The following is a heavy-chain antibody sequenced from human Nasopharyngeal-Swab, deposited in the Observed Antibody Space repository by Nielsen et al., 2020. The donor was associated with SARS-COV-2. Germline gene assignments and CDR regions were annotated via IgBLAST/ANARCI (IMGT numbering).Heavy chain of an antibody. J-gene: IGHJ4*02. CDR1: GFTFSSYA. V-gene: IGHV3-23*01. CDR2: ISGSGGST. Sequence: GESLKISCAASGFTFSSYAMSWVRQAPGKGLEWVSAISGSGGSTCYADSVKGRFTISRYNSKNTLYLQMNSLRAEDTAVYYCAKSQFDGYYFDYWGQGTLVTVSS. D-gene: IGHD3-9*01. CDR3: AKSQFDGYYFDY.